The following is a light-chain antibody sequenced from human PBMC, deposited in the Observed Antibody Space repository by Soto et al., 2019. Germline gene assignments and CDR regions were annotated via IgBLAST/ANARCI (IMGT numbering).Light chain of an antibody. V-gene: IGKV1D-8*01. J-gene: IGKJ5*01. CDR3: QQYYSFPIT. Sequence: IWMTQSASLLSASTGDRVTISCPVSQGISSYLAWYQQKPGKAPELLIYAASTLQSGVPSRFSGSGSGTDFTLTISCLQSEDFATYYCQQYYSFPITFGQGTRLEIK. CDR2: AAS. CDR1: QGISSY.